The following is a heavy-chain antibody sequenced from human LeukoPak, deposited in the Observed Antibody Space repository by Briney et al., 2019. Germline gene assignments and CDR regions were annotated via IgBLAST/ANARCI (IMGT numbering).Heavy chain of an antibody. Sequence: GASVKVSCKASGYTSNSNDINWLRQATGQGLEWMGWMNPNSGNTGYAQKFQGRVTMTRNVSISTAYMELSSLTSEDTATYYCARGRGKAYCNTDCYPDYWGQGTRVTVSS. V-gene: IGHV1-8*01. CDR1: GYTSNSND. CDR2: MNPNSGNT. J-gene: IGHJ4*02. D-gene: IGHD2-21*02. CDR3: ARGRGKAYCNTDCYPDY.